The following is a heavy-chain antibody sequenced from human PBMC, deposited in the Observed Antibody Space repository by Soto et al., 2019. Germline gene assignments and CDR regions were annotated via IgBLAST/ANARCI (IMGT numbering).Heavy chain of an antibody. V-gene: IGHV1-69*13. CDR3: ARHSLSGYYDSSGYYYFDY. CDR2: IIPIFGTA. J-gene: IGHJ4*02. CDR1: GYTFTNFG. D-gene: IGHD3-22*01. Sequence: ASVKVSCKASGYTFTNFGISWVRQAPGQGLEWMGGIIPIFGTANYAQKFQGRVTITADESTSTAYMELSSLRSEDTAVYYCARHSLSGYYDSSGYYYFDYWGQGTLVTVSS.